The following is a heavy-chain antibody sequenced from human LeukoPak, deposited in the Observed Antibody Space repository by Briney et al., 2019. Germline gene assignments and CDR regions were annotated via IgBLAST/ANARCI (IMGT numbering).Heavy chain of an antibody. Sequence: GESLKISCKGSGYSFTSYWIGWVRQMPGKGLEWMGIIYPGDSDTRYSPSFQGQVTISADKSISTAYLQWSSLKASDTAMYYCARVAYDSSGYYTNFDYWGQGTLVTVSS. CDR1: GYSFTSYW. CDR2: IYPGDSDT. V-gene: IGHV5-51*01. D-gene: IGHD3-22*01. CDR3: ARVAYDSSGYYTNFDY. J-gene: IGHJ4*02.